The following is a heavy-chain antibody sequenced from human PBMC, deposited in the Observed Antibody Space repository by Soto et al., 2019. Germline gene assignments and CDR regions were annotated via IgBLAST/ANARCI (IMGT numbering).Heavy chain of an antibody. CDR2: IWYDGTNK. D-gene: IGHD3-22*01. Sequence: QVQLVESGGGVVQPGRSLRLSCAASGFTFSSYGMHWVRQAPGKGLEWVAVIWYDGTNKYYADSVKGRFTISRDNSKNKMYLQTNSLRGEDTAVYYCARDAYDSSGYYPFDYWGQGTLVTVSS. J-gene: IGHJ4*02. V-gene: IGHV3-33*01. CDR3: ARDAYDSSGYYPFDY. CDR1: GFTFSSYG.